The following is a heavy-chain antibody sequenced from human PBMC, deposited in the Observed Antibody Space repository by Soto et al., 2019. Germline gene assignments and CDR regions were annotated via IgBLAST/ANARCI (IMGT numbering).Heavy chain of an antibody. Sequence: TLSLTCTVSGGSISSYYWSWIRQPPGRGLEWIGYIYYSGSTNYNPSLTSRVTISVDTSKIQFTRKLSSVTAADTSVYCCARGAMGPGFDPWGQGTLVTVSS. V-gene: IGHV4-59*01. CDR1: GGSISSYY. CDR2: IYYSGST. CDR3: ARGAMGPGFDP. J-gene: IGHJ5*02.